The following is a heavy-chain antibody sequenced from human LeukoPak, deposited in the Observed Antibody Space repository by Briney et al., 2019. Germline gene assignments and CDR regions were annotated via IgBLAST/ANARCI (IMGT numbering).Heavy chain of an antibody. V-gene: IGHV4-59*12. J-gene: IGHJ5*02. Sequence: SETLSLTCTVSGGSISDYYWTWIRQPPGKGLEWIGHIYYSGNTIYNPSLKSRVTISVDTSKNQFSLKLSSVTAADTAVYYCARGPLTMTRGFDPWGQGTLVTVSS. CDR2: IYYSGNT. D-gene: IGHD4-17*01. CDR3: ARGPLTMTRGFDP. CDR1: GGSISDYY.